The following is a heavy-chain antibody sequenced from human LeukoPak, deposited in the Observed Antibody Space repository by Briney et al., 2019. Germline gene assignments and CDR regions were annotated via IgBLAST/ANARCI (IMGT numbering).Heavy chain of an antibody. D-gene: IGHD3-22*01. CDR3: AGGDGGSSGYLIDY. CDR1: GGSISSYY. CDR2: IYYSGST. Sequence: PSETLSLTCTVSGGSISSYYWSWIRQHPGKGLERIGYIYYSGSTYYNPSLKSRVTISVDTSKNQFSLKLSSVTAADTAVYYCAGGDGGSSGYLIDYWGQGTLVTVSS. J-gene: IGHJ4*02. V-gene: IGHV4-59*06.